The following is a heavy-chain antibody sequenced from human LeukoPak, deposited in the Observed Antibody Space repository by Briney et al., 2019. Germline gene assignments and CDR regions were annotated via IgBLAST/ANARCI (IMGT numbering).Heavy chain of an antibody. CDR2: IRYDGSNK. V-gene: IGHV3-33*01. Sequence: GRSLRLSCAASGFTFSSYGMHWVRQAPGKGLEWVAVIRYDGSNKYYADSVKGRFTISRDNSKNTLYLQMNSLRAEDTAVYYCARDLPYGDYAFDYRGQGTLVTVSS. CDR3: ARDLPYGDYAFDY. J-gene: IGHJ4*02. CDR1: GFTFSSYG. D-gene: IGHD4-17*01.